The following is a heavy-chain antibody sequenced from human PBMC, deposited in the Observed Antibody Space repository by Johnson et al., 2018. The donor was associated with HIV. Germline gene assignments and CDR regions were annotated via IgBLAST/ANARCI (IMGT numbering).Heavy chain of an antibody. D-gene: IGHD3-22*01. CDR2: IYSGGST. CDR1: GFTFSSYD. CDR3: AKAYSAVVGDAFDI. J-gene: IGHJ3*02. Sequence: QVQLVESGGGLVQPGGSLRLSCAASGFTFSSYDMHWVRQATGKGLEWVSVIYSGGSTGYADSVKGRFTISRDNSKNTLYLQMNSLRPEDTAVYYCAKAYSAVVGDAFDIWGQVTMVTVSS. V-gene: IGHV3-NL1*01.